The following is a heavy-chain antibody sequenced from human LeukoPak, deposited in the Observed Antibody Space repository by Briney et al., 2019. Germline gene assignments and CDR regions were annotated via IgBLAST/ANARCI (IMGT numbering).Heavy chain of an antibody. J-gene: IGHJ4*02. V-gene: IGHV3-23*01. CDR3: VAYYGSGRSVD. CDR2: ISASGTTT. Sequence: GGSLRLSCAASGFTFTNYAMSWVRQAPGKGLEWVSSISASGTTTYFADSVKGRFTISRDNSKNTLYLQITSLRAEDTAVYYCVAYYGSGRSVDWGQGTLVTVSS. CDR1: GFTFTNYA. D-gene: IGHD3-10*01.